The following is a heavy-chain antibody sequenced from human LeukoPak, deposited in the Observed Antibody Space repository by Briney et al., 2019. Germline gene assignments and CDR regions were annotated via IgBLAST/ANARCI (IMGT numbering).Heavy chain of an antibody. D-gene: IGHD5-24*01. CDR2: IYHSGST. CDR3: ARLWKDGYHYLLDY. Sequence: SSETLSLTCTVSGYSSSSAYYWGWIRQPPGKGLEWIGSIYHSGSTYYNPSLKSRVTISVDTSKNQFSLKLSSVTAADTAVYYCARLWKDGYHYLLDYWGQGTLVTVSS. J-gene: IGHJ4*02. V-gene: IGHV4-38-2*02. CDR1: GYSSSSAYY.